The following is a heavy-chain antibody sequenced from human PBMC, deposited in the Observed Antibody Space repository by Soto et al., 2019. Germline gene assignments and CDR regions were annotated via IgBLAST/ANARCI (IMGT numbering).Heavy chain of an antibody. Sequence: GGSLRLSCVASGFIFSNHWLSWVRQAPGKGLEWVANIKQDGSEKYYVDSVKGRFTISRDNSKNTLYLQMNGLRAEDTALYFCAKDTYSSSWYFWGQGTLVTVSS. V-gene: IGHV3-7*03. CDR1: GFIFSNHW. CDR2: IKQDGSEK. D-gene: IGHD2-2*01. CDR3: AKDTYSSSWYF. J-gene: IGHJ4*02.